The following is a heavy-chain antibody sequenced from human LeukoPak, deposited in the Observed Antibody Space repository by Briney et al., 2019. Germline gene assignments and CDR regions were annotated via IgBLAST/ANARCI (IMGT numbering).Heavy chain of an antibody. V-gene: IGHV3-30*18. CDR2: IASDGKDK. Sequence: GGSLRLSCAASAFPFRNYAMHWLRQAPGKGLEWVAVIASDGKDKHLADSVKGRFTISRDNSRNTLFLQMNSLRTEDTAVYYCAKGDGGYDYEIATHWGQGTLVTVSS. CDR3: AKGDGGYDYEIATH. D-gene: IGHD5-12*01. CDR1: AFPFRNYA. J-gene: IGHJ4*02.